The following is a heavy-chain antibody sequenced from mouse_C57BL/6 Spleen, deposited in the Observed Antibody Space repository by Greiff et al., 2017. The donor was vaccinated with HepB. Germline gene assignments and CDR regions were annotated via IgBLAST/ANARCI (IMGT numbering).Heavy chain of an antibody. V-gene: IGHV5-17*01. J-gene: IGHJ3*01. CDR2: ISSGSSTI. Sequence: EVMLVESGGGLVKPGGSLKLSCAASGFTFSDYGMHWVRQAPEKGLEWVAYISSGSSTIYYADTVKGRFTISRDNAKNTLFLQMTSLRSEDTAMYYCARLLLPFAYWGQGTLVTVSA. CDR1: GFTFSDYG. D-gene: IGHD1-1*01. CDR3: ARLLLPFAY.